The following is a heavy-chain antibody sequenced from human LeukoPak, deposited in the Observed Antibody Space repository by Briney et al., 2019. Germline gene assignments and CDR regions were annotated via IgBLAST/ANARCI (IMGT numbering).Heavy chain of an antibody. J-gene: IGHJ4*02. V-gene: IGHV3-30*03. Sequence: GGSLRLSCAASGFTFSSYGMHWVRQAPGKGLEWVAVKSYDGSNKYYADSVKGRFTISRDNSKNTLYLQMNSLRAEDTAVYYCAREDRLVGATTLDYWGQGTLVTVSS. CDR3: AREDRLVGATTLDY. CDR2: KSYDGSNK. CDR1: GFTFSSYG. D-gene: IGHD1-26*01.